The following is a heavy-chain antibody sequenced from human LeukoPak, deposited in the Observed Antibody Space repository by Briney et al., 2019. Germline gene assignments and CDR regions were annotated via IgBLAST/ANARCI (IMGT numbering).Heavy chain of an antibody. J-gene: IGHJ4*02. Sequence: GGSLRLSCAASGFTVSNSRMFWVREAPGKGLMYVSQINNDGNRIRNVDSVKGRFTISRDGANNKLFLQMNSLRDDDTAMYYCARGGLPGGFDYWGQGILVTVSS. D-gene: IGHD7-27*01. CDR3: ARGGLPGGFDY. CDR1: GFTVSNSR. V-gene: IGHV3-74*01. CDR2: INNDGNRI.